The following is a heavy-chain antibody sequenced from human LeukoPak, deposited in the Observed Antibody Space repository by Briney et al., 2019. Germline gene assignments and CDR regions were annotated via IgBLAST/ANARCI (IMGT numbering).Heavy chain of an antibody. D-gene: IGHD4-17*01. Sequence: GASVKVSCKASGYTFTSYDINWVRQAPGQGLEWMGWISAYNGNTNYAQKLQGRVTMTTDTSTSTAYMELRSLRSDDTAVYYCARGVDTYDYGPNGMDVWGQGTTVTVSS. J-gene: IGHJ6*02. V-gene: IGHV1-18*01. CDR1: GYTFTSYD. CDR3: ARGVDTYDYGPNGMDV. CDR2: ISAYNGNT.